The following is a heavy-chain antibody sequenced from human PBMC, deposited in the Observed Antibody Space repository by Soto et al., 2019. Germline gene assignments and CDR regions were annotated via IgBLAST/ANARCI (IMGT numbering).Heavy chain of an antibody. CDR2: MNPSSNNA. Sequence: QAQLVQPGAEVKKPGASVKVSCQASGYTFTNYDIFWMRQATGEGLEWRGWMNPSSNNAGYAEKFQGRVTMTRDTSTSTGYMELTGLSSDDTAVYYCARGASYYFDKHCDYRNWYFDLWGRGTLFAVSS. V-gene: IGHV1-8*01. J-gene: IGHJ2*01. CDR1: GYTFTNYD. D-gene: IGHD3-22*01. CDR3: ARGASYYFDKHCDYRNWYFDL.